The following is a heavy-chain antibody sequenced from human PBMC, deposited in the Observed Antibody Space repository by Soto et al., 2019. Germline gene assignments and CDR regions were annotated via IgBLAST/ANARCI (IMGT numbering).Heavy chain of an antibody. V-gene: IGHV1-69*01. J-gene: IGHJ6*02. CDR3: ATSLPSWYTRYYYYGMDV. CDR2: IIPIFGTA. Sequence: QVQLVQSGAEVKKPGSSVKVSCTASGGTFSSYAISWVRQAPGQGLEWMGGIIPIFGTANYAQKYQGRVTITADESTSTASMELSRLRSEDTAVYYCATSLPSWYTRYYYYGMDVWGQGTTVTVCS. D-gene: IGHD6-13*01. CDR1: GGTFSSYA.